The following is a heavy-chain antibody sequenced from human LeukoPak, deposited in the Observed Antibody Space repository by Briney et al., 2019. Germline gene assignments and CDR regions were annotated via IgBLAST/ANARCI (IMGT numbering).Heavy chain of an antibody. CDR3: ARGVTYYDILTGLNWFDP. V-gene: IGHV4-34*01. CDR1: GGSFSGYY. Sequence: SETLSLTCAVYGGSFSGYYWSWIRQPPGKGLEWIGEINHSGSTNYNPSLKSRVTISVDTSKNQFSLKLSSVTAADTAVYYCARGVTYYDILTGLNWFDPWGQGTLVTVSS. J-gene: IGHJ5*02. CDR2: INHSGST. D-gene: IGHD3-9*01.